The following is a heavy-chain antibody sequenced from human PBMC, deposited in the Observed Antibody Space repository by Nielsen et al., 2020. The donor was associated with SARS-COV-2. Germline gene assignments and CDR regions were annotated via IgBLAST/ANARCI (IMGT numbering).Heavy chain of an antibody. CDR3: ARRGYSYGPTVMAFDI. Sequence: ASVKVSCKASGYTFTSYYIHWVRQAPGHGLEWMGVINPSGGSTSYAQKFQGRVTMTRDTSTSTVYMELSSLRSEDTAVYYCARRGYSYGPTVMAFDIWGQGTMVTVSS. V-gene: IGHV1-46*01. J-gene: IGHJ3*02. CDR2: INPSGGST. D-gene: IGHD5-18*01. CDR1: GYTFTSYY.